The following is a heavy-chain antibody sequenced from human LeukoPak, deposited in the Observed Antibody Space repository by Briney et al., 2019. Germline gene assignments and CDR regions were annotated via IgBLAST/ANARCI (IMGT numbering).Heavy chain of an antibody. D-gene: IGHD3-3*01. Sequence: ASVRVSCKTSGYSYTDYYIHWVRQAPGQGLEWMGWINTKSGRTSSARKFQGRVTMTRDPSITTVYMDMAWLTSDDTAIYFCARADFIDAGPYLIGPWGQGTLVTVSS. V-gene: IGHV1-2*02. CDR1: GYSYTDYY. CDR2: INTKSGRT. J-gene: IGHJ5*02. CDR3: ARADFIDAGPYLIGP.